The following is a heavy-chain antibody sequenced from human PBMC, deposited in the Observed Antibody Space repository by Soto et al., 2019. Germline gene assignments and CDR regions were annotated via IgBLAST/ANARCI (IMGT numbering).Heavy chain of an antibody. CDR1: GGTFSSYA. J-gene: IGHJ6*02. CDR3: ARDRTHGYSYAYD. V-gene: IGHV1-69*12. Sequence: QVQLLQSGAEVRKPGSSVKVSCQASGGTFSSYAISWVRQAPGQGLEWVGGIIPISGTVNYAQKLQGGVTITADENTRIGDMELSSLSSEEKAVYFCARDRTHGYSYAYDWGQGTTVIVSS. D-gene: IGHD3-16*01. CDR2: IIPISGTV.